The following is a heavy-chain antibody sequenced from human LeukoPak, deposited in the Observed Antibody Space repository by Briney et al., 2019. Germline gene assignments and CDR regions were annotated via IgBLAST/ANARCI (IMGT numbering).Heavy chain of an antibody. J-gene: IGHJ5*02. D-gene: IGHD2-15*01. Sequence: PSETLSLTCAVSGGSIGSTIYYWDWIRQAPGKGLEWIGSIYYDGSTYYRSSLKNRVSISVDTSKNQFSLSLTSVTAADTAVYYCARRWRRSASSCCPFAPWGRGTLVTVSS. CDR3: ARRWRRSASSCCPFAP. V-gene: IGHV4-39*07. CDR1: GGSIGSTIYY. CDR2: IYYDGST.